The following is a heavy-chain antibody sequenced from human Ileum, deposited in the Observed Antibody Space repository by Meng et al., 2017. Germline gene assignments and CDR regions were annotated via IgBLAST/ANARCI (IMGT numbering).Heavy chain of an antibody. D-gene: IGHD3-3*01. J-gene: IGHJ5*02. Sequence: QLQESGSGLVTSSHTLSLTCTVSGGSINSGSYYWNWIRQVPEKGLEWIGFIYYSGSTYYNPSLKSRVTISVDTSKNQFSLKLSSVTAADTAVYYCARENTIFGVVWGSWFDPWGQGTLVTVSS. CDR3: ARENTIFGVVWGSWFDP. CDR2: IYYSGST. CDR1: GGSINSGSYY. V-gene: IGHV4-30-4*08.